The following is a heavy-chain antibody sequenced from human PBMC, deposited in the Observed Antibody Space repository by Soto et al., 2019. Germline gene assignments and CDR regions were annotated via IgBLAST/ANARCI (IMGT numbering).Heavy chain of an antibody. V-gene: IGHV4-34*01. Sequence: PSETLSLTCAVYGGSFSGYYWSWIRQPPGKGLEWIGEINHSGSTNYNPSLKSRVTISVDTSKNQFSLKLSSVTAADTAVYYCARGPLRYSSSSPWGQGTLVTVSS. CDR1: GGSFSGYY. CDR3: ARGPLRYSSSSP. J-gene: IGHJ5*02. CDR2: INHSGST. D-gene: IGHD6-6*01.